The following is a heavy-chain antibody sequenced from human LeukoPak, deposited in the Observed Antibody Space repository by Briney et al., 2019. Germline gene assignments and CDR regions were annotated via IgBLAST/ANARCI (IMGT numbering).Heavy chain of an antibody. V-gene: IGHV1-2*02. CDR2: INPNSGGT. Sequence: GASVKVSCKASGYTLTGYYMHWVRQAPGQGLEWMGWINPNSGGTNYAQKFQGRVTMTRDTSISTAYMELSRLRSDDTAVYYCARDLQRYCSSTSCHPAYYFDYWGQGTLVTVSS. D-gene: IGHD2-2*01. J-gene: IGHJ4*02. CDR1: GYTLTGYY. CDR3: ARDLQRYCSSTSCHPAYYFDY.